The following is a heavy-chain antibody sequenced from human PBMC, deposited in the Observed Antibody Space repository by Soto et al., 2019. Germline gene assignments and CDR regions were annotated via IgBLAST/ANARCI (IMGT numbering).Heavy chain of an antibody. Sequence: EVQLVESGGGLVQPGGSLRLSCAASTFTFSSYWMHWVRQTPGKGLVWVSRINDDGGSTSYADSAKGRFTISRDNAKNTLYLQMNTLRAEDTGVYYCARGLGERPNRWIDYHYGMDVWGQGTTVTVSS. CDR2: INDDGGST. J-gene: IGHJ6*02. CDR1: TFTFSSYW. D-gene: IGHD5-12*01. CDR3: ARGLGERPNRWIDYHYGMDV. V-gene: IGHV3-74*01.